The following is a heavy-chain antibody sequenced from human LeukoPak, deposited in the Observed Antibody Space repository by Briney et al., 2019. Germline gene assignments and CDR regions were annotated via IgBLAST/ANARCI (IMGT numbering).Heavy chain of an antibody. CDR2: IYYSGST. Sequence: PSETLSLTCTASGGSISSSSYYWGWIRQPPGKGLEWIGSIYYSGSTYYNPSLKSRVTISVDTSKNQFSLKLSSVTAADTAVYYCARPSSSLSYWYFDLWGRGTLVTVSS. J-gene: IGHJ2*01. CDR3: ARPSSSLSYWYFDL. D-gene: IGHD6-13*01. CDR1: GGSISSSSYY. V-gene: IGHV4-39*01.